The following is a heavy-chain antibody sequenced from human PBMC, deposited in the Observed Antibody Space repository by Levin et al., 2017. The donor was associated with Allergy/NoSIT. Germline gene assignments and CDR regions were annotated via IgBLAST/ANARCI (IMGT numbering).Heavy chain of an antibody. J-gene: IGHJ6*03. Sequence: GESLKISCAASGFTFSSYSMNWVRQAPGKGLEWVSCISSSSSTIYYADSVKGRFTISRDNAKNSLYLQMNSLRDEDTAVYYCARDAYPYNWNYVVYYYMDVWGKGTTVTVSS. D-gene: IGHD1-7*01. CDR1: GFTFSSYS. CDR2: ISSSSSTI. CDR3: ARDAYPYNWNYVVYYYMDV. V-gene: IGHV3-48*02.